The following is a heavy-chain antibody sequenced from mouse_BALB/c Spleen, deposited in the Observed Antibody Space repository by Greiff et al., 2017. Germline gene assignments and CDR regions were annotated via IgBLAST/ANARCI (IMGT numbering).Heavy chain of an antibody. Sequence: EVQVVESGGGLVKLGGSLKLSCAASGFTFSSYYMSWVRQTPEKRLELVAAINSNGGSTYYPDTVKGRFTISRDNAKNTLYLQMSSLKSEDTALYYCASYYYGYWYFDVWGAGTTVTVSS. J-gene: IGHJ1*01. CDR2: INSNGGST. CDR3: ASYYYGYWYFDV. CDR1: GFTFSSYY. V-gene: IGHV5-6-2*01. D-gene: IGHD1-1*01.